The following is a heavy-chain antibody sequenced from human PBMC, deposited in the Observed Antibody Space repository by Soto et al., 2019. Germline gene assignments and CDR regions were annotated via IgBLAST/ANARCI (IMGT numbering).Heavy chain of an antibody. CDR2: VTVTGGST. CDR1: AISFNTYG. J-gene: IGHJ5*02. CDR3: ERQKSPEGWLDP. Sequence: GGSLRLSCAASAISFNTYGVTWVRQAPGKGLEWVSTVTVTGGSTYYADSVKGRFTISRDRSNYTVSLLLNSLRVEDTAIYYCERQKSPEGWLDPWGQGPL. V-gene: IGHV3-23*01.